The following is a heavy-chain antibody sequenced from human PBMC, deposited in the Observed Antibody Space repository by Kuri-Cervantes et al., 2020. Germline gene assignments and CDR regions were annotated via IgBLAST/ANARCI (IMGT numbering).Heavy chain of an antibody. CDR1: GFTFSSYE. J-gene: IGHJ2*01. Sequence: GGSLRLSCAASGFTFSSYEMNWVRQAPGKGLEWVSSISGSGGSTYYADSVKGRFTISRDYSKNTRYLQMNILRAEDTAVYYCTKETRGGLELRGYFDLWGRGTLVTVSS. CDR3: TKETRGGLELRGYFDL. V-gene: IGHV3-23*01. D-gene: IGHD1-7*01. CDR2: ISGSGGST.